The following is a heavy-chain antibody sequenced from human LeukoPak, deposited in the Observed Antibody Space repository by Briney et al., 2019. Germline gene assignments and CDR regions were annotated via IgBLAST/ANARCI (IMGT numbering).Heavy chain of an antibody. Sequence: GGSLRLSCAASGFTFISYAMHWVRQAPGKGLEWVAVISYDGSNKYYADSVKGRFTISRDNSKNTLYLQMNSLRPDDTAVYYCARVVPPTDYGSGSYFWDPYYFDYWGQGTLVTVSS. CDR1: GFTFISYA. CDR2: ISYDGSNK. J-gene: IGHJ4*02. D-gene: IGHD3-10*01. V-gene: IGHV3-30*04. CDR3: ARVVPPTDYGSGSYFWDPYYFDY.